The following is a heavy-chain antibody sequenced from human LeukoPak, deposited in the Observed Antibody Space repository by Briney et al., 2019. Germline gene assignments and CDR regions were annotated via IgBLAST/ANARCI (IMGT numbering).Heavy chain of an antibody. V-gene: IGHV3-30*03. CDR2: ISYDGSNK. CDR3: ATWRGSGSYGGYFDY. CDR1: GFTFSSYG. J-gene: IGHJ4*02. Sequence: PGRSLRLSCAASGFTFSSYGMHWVRQAPGKGLEWVAVISYDGSNKYYADSVKGRFTISRDNSKNTLYLQMNSLRVEDTAVYYCATWRGSGSYGGYFDYWGQGTPVTVSS. D-gene: IGHD3-10*01.